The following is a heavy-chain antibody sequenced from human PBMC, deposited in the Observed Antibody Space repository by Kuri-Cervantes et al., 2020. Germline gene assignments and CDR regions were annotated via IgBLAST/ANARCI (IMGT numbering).Heavy chain of an antibody. Sequence: ASVKVSCKASGYTFTSYDINWVRQATGQGLEWMGWMNPNSGNTGYAQKFQGRVTMTRNTSISTAYMELSSLRSEDTAVYYCAAGIMYCSSTSCYEYYGMDVWGQGTTVTVSS. CDR2: MNPNSGNT. D-gene: IGHD2-2*01. J-gene: IGHJ6*02. V-gene: IGHV1-8*01. CDR1: GYTFTSYD. CDR3: AAGIMYCSSTSCYEYYGMDV.